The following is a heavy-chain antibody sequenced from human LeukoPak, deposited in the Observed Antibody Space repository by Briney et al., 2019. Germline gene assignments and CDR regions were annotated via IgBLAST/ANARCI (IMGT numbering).Heavy chain of an antibody. J-gene: IGHJ6*02. D-gene: IGHD3-10*01. CDR3: ARAPMVRAYYYYGMDV. CDR2: IYPGDSDT. Sequence: GESLKISCKGSGYSFTSYWIGWVRQMPGKGLEWMGIIYPGDSDTRYSPSFQGQVTISADKSINTAYLQWSSLKASDTAMYYCARAPMVRAYYYYGMDVWGQGTTVTVSS. CDR1: GYSFTSYW. V-gene: IGHV5-51*01.